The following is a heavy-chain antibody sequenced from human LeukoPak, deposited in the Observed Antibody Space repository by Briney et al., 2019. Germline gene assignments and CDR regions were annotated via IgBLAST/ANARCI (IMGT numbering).Heavy chain of an antibody. J-gene: IGHJ6*02. D-gene: IGHD6-13*01. Sequence: GASVKVSCKASGYTFTGYYMHWVRQAPGQGLEWMGWINPNSGGTNYAQKFQGRVTMTRDTSISTAYMELSRLRSDDTAVYYCARSDSSSWYWYYYYGMDVWGQGTTVTVSS. CDR3: ARSDSSSWYWYYYYGMDV. CDR2: INPNSGGT. V-gene: IGHV1-2*02. CDR1: GYTFTGYY.